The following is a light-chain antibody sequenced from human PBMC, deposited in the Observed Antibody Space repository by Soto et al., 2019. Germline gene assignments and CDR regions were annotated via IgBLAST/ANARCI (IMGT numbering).Light chain of an antibody. Sequence: EVVLTQSPATLSSSVGERATLFCTASQSIGSHLXWYQRKPGQPPRLLIXXAXXRPYGVPARXSXXXXGTYXXXXXXXXXXXXXXVYYCQQRDQWPVTFGGGTKVEFK. CDR1: QSIGSH. CDR3: QQRDQWPVT. V-gene: IGKV3-11*01. J-gene: IGKJ4*01. CDR2: XAX.